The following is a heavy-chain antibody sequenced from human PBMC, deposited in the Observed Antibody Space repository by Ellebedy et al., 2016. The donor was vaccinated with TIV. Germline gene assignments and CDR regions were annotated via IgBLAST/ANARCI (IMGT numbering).Heavy chain of an antibody. CDR2: MNPNTGTT. CDR1: GYTFTSYD. D-gene: IGHD1-26*01. V-gene: IGHV1-8*01. Sequence: ASVKVSXXASGYTFTSYDINWVRQATGQGPEWMGWMNPNTGTTGYAQKFQGRVTITADKSTSTAYMELRSLRSEDTAVYYCARVSRWEAFDIWGQGTMVTVSS. CDR3: ARVSRWEAFDI. J-gene: IGHJ3*02.